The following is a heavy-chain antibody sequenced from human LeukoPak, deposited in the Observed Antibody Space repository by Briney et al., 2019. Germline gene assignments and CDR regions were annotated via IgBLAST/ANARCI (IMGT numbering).Heavy chain of an antibody. CDR2: INHSGST. D-gene: IGHD1-26*01. Sequence: SETLSLTCAVYGGSFSGYYWSWIRQPPGKGLEWIGEINHSGSTNYNPSLKSRVTISVGTSKNQFSLKLSSVTAADTAVYYCARSRGPHYYYYYGMDVWGQGTTVTVSS. J-gene: IGHJ6*02. CDR1: GGSFSGYY. CDR3: ARSRGPHYYYYYGMDV. V-gene: IGHV4-34*01.